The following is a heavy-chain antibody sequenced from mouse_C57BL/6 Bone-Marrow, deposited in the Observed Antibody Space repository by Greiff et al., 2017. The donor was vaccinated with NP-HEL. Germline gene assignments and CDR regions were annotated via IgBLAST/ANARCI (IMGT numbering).Heavy chain of an antibody. Sequence: EVQVVESGGGLVQPGGSMKLSCVASGFTFSNYWMNWVRQSPEKGLEWVAQIRLKSDNYATHYAESVKWRFTISRDDSKSSVYLQMNNLRAEDTGIYYCTGTAQASFDYWGQGTTLTVSS. D-gene: IGHD3-2*02. J-gene: IGHJ2*01. CDR2: IRLKSDNYAT. CDR1: GFTFSNYW. V-gene: IGHV6-3*01. CDR3: TGTAQASFDY.